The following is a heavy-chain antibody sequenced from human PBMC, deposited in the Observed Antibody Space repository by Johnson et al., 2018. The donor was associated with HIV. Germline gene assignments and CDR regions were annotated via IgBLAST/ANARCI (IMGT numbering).Heavy chain of an antibody. D-gene: IGHD5-18*01. J-gene: IGHJ3*02. V-gene: IGHV3-30*02. CDR3: AKDSGYSYADDAFDI. CDR2: IRYDGSNK. Sequence: QVQLVESGGGVVRPGGSLRLSCAASGFTFDDYGMSWVRQAPGKGLEWVTFIRYDGSNKYFAEFVKGRFTISRDNSKNTLYLQMNSLRAEDTAVYYCAKDSGYSYADDAFDIWGQGTMVTVSS. CDR1: GFTFDDYG.